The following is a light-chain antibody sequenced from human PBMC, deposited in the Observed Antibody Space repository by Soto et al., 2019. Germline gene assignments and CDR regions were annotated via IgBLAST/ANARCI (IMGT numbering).Light chain of an antibody. V-gene: IGKV1-9*01. J-gene: IGKJ5*01. CDR1: QGISSF. Sequence: DIQLTQSPSFLTASVGDRVTIPCRASQGISSFLAWYQQTPGKAPRLLIYAASTSQSGVPSRFSGSGSGTEFSLTISSLQPEDFATYYCQQRYTTPVRITFGQGTRLEIK. CDR2: AAS. CDR3: QQRYTTPVRIT.